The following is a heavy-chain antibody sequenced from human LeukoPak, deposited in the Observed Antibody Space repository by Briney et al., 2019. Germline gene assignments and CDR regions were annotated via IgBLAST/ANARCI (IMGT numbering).Heavy chain of an antibody. CDR2: ISFDGSKK. CDR3: ASTRLRIAVAGRVFDP. D-gene: IGHD6-19*01. V-gene: IGHV3-33*01. J-gene: IGHJ5*02. CDR1: GFTFSSYA. Sequence: GGSLRLSCAASGFTFSSYAMHWVRQAPGKGLEWVAVISFDGSKKYFADSVRGRFTISRDNSKNTLYLQMNSLTTEDTAVYYCASTRLRIAVAGRVFDPWGEGTLVTVSS.